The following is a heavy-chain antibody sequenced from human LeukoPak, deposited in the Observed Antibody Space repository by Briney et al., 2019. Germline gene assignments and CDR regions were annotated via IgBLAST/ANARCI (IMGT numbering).Heavy chain of an antibody. V-gene: IGHV1-2*04. CDR1: GYTFTGYY. Sequence: ASVKVSCKASGYTFTGYYMHWVRQAPGQGLEWMGWINPNSGGTNYAQKFQGWVTMTRDTSISTAYMELSRLRSDDTAVYYCARITMVRGVPAAFDIWGQGTMVTVSS. CDR3: ARITMVRGVPAAFDI. J-gene: IGHJ3*02. D-gene: IGHD3-10*01. CDR2: INPNSGGT.